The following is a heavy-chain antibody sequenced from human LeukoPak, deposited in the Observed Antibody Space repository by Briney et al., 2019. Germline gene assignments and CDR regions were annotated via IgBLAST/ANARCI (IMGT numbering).Heavy chain of an antibody. V-gene: IGHV3-48*03. CDR2: ISSSGTTI. CDR3: ARGFRSYYDSSGHRTPGWFDP. Sequence: GGSLRLSCAASGFTFSSYEMNWVRQAPGKGLEWVSYISSSGTTIYYADSVKGRFTISRDNAKNSLYLQMNSLRAEDTALYYCARGFRSYYDSSGHRTPGWFDPWGQGTLVTVSS. J-gene: IGHJ5*02. D-gene: IGHD3-22*01. CDR1: GFTFSSYE.